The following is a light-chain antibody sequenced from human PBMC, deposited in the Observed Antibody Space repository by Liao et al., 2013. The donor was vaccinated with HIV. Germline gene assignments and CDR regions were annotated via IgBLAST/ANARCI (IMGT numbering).Light chain of an antibody. CDR2: FDS. Sequence: SYELTQPPSVSVAPGKTARITCGAYNIGMKSVHWYQHKPGRAPVMVIYFDSDRPSGIPARFSGSNSGNTATLSVSTVDAGDEADYYCQVWDRNTAIFGGGTKLTVL. CDR3: QVWDRNTAI. V-gene: IGLV3-21*01. J-gene: IGLJ2*01. CDR1: NIGMKS.